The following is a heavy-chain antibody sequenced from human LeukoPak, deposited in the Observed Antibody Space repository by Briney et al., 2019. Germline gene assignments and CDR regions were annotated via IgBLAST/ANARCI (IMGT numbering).Heavy chain of an antibody. CDR2: IYYSGST. V-gene: IGHV4-39*01. D-gene: IGHD2-2*01. CDR3: ARHDSRDYCSSTSCPYYFDY. J-gene: IGHJ4*02. Sequence: SETLSLTCTVSGGSISSSSYYWGWIRQPPGKGLEWIGSIYYSGSTYYNPSLKSRVTISVDTSKNQFSLKLSSVTAADTAVYYCARHDSRDYCSSTSCPYYFDYWGQGTLVTVSS. CDR1: GGSISSSSYY.